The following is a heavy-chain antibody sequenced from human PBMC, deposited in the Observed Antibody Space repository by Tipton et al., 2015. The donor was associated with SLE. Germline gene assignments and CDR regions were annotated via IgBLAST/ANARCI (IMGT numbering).Heavy chain of an antibody. J-gene: IGHJ4*02. D-gene: IGHD3-10*01. CDR1: GFTVSSNY. CDR3: AKDSGSGSFDY. V-gene: IGHV3-53*01. CDR2: IYSGGST. Sequence: SLRLSCAASGFTVSSNYMSWVRQAPGKGLEWVSVIYSGGSTYYADSVKGRFTISRDNSKNTLYLQMNSLRVEDTAVYYCAKDSGSGSFDYWGQGTLVTVSS.